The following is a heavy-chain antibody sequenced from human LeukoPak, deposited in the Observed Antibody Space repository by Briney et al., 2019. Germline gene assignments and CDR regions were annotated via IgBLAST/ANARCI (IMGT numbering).Heavy chain of an antibody. Sequence: VASVKVSCKASGGTFSSYAISWVRQAPGQGLEWMGGIIPIFGTANYAQKFQDRVTITRDRSMSTAYMELSSLRSEDTAMYYCAEDRYSGSSKRHAFDIWGQGTMVTVSS. CDR2: IIPIFGTA. CDR1: GGTFSSYA. J-gene: IGHJ3*02. V-gene: IGHV1-69*05. CDR3: AEDRYSGSSKRHAFDI. D-gene: IGHD1-26*01.